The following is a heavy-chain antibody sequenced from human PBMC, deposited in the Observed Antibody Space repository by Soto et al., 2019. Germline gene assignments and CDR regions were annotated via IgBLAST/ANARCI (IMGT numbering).Heavy chain of an antibody. CDR3: ARDDGFAGYFDY. CDR2: IYYSGST. CDR1: GGSISSGGYY. D-gene: IGHD1-1*01. V-gene: IGHV4-31*03. Sequence: QVQLQESGPGLVKPSQTLSLTCTVSGGSISSGGYYWSWIRQHPGKGLEWIGYIYYSGSTYYNPALKSRGTISVDTSKNQFSLKLSSVTAADTAVYSCARDDGFAGYFDYWGQGTLVTVSS. J-gene: IGHJ4*02.